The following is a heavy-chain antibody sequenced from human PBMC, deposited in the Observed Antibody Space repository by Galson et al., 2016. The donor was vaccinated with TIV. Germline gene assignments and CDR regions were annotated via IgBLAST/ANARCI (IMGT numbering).Heavy chain of an antibody. V-gene: IGHV2-70*17. CDR1: GFSLSTSEMC. J-gene: IGHJ3*01. CDR2: IDWDDDT. CDR3: ARMPLPTEYYETSGNSGSFDF. D-gene: IGHD3-16*01. Sequence: PALVKPTQTLTLTCTFSGFSLSTSEMCVGWIRQPPGKALEWLARIDWDDDTFYSTSLKTRLTISKDTSKNQVVLTMTDMDPVDTATYFCARMPLPTEYYETSGNSGSFDFWGQGTKVTVS.